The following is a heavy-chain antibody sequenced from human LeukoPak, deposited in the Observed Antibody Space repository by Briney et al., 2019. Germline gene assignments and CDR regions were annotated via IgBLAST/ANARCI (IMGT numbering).Heavy chain of an antibody. D-gene: IGHD6-13*01. Sequence: GGSLRLSCAASGFTFSTYGMHWVRQAPGKGLEWVAFIPYDGSNKYYEDSVKGRFAISRDNFKDTLYLQMNSLRAEDTALYYCARAKGRYSSSWYYFDYWGQGTLVTVSS. CDR2: IPYDGSNK. V-gene: IGHV3-30*02. J-gene: IGHJ4*02. CDR1: GFTFSTYG. CDR3: ARAKGRYSSSWYYFDY.